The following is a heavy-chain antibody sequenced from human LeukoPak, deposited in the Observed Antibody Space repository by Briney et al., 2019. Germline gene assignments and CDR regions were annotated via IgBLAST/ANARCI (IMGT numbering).Heavy chain of an antibody. J-gene: IGHJ4*02. V-gene: IGHV1-46*01. CDR3: ARDYYGSGSLLYYFDY. CDR2: INPSGGST. Sequence: ASVKVSCKASGYTFTSYYMHWVRQAPGQGLEWMGIINPSGGSTSHAQKFQGRVTMTRDMSTSTVYMELSSLRSEDTAVYYCARDYYGSGSLLYYFDYWGQGTLVTVSS. D-gene: IGHD3-10*01. CDR1: GYTFTSYY.